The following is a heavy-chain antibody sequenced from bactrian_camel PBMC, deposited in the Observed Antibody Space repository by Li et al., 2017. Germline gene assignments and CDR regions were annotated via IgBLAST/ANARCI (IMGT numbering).Heavy chain of an antibody. CDR2: VSRFGSIT. CDR3: AAEMYYWGSLFHFALSALAT. J-gene: IGHJ4*01. D-gene: IGHD3*01. Sequence: VQLVESGGGLVQFGESLRLSCAASGYTYNRNCMAWFRQAPGKEREGVAGVSRFGSITTYADSVKGRFTISQDNAQNTVYLQKNSLEPEDTAVYYCAAEMYYWGSLFHFALSALATGAGGPRSPSP. CDR1: GYTYNRNC. V-gene: IGHV3S53*01.